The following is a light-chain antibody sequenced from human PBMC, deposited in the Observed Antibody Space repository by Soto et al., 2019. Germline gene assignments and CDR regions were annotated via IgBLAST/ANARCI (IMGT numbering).Light chain of an antibody. Sequence: QSALTQPASVSGSRGQSITISCTGTSSDVGGYNYVSWYQQHPGKAPKLMIYDVSNRPSGVSNRFSGSKSGNTASLTISGLQPEDEADYYCTSLTNSSPLVFGGGTKLTVL. CDR1: SSDVGGYNY. V-gene: IGLV2-14*01. CDR2: DVS. CDR3: TSLTNSSPLV. J-gene: IGLJ2*01.